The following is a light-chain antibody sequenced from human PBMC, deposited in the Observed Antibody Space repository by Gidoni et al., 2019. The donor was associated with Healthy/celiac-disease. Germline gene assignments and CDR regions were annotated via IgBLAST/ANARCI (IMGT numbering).Light chain of an antibody. Sequence: QSALTQPASVSWSPGQSITISCTGTSSHVGGYNYVSWYQQHPGKAPKLMIYDVSNRPSGVSNRFSGSKSGNTASLTISGLQAEDEAEYYCSSYTSSSTLEVFGGGTKLTVL. V-gene: IGLV2-14*03. CDR3: SSYTSSSTLEV. J-gene: IGLJ2*01. CDR1: SSHVGGYNY. CDR2: DVS.